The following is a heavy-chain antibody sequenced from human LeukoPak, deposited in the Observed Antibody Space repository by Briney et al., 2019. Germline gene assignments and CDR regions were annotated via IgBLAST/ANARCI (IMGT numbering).Heavy chain of an antibody. J-gene: IGHJ4*02. D-gene: IGHD3-16*02. CDR3: ARDLYPQDY. CDR1: GGTSSSYA. V-gene: IGHV1-69*04. CDR2: IIPILGIA. Sequence: ASVNVSCKASGGTSSSYAIRWVRQAPAPGLEWMGRIIPILGIANYAQKFQGRVTITADKSTSTAYMELSSLRSEDTAVYYCARDLYPQDYWGQGTLVTVSS.